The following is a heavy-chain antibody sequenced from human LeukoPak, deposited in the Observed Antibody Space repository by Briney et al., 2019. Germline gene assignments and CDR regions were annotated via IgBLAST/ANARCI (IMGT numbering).Heavy chain of an antibody. CDR2: IYSGGST. Sequence: LPGGSLRLSCAASGFTVRSNYMSWVRQAPGKGLEWVSVIYSGGSTYYADSVKSRFTISSDNSKNTVYLQMNSLRAEDAAVYFCAKDSIYGGWGNAFDIWGQGTIVTVSS. D-gene: IGHD3-16*01. CDR1: GFTVRSNY. CDR3: AKDSIYGGWGNAFDI. J-gene: IGHJ3*02. V-gene: IGHV3-66*01.